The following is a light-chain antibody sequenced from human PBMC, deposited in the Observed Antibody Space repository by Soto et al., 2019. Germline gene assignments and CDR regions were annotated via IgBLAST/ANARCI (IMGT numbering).Light chain of an antibody. CDR3: QQTYSAPPT. CDR1: QGITDY. V-gene: IGKV1-39*01. J-gene: IGKJ2*01. CDR2: TAS. Sequence: DIPMTQSPSSLSASVGDRVAITCRAGQGITDYLNWYQQKPGKAPKLLISTASRLQSGVPSRFSGSRSGTDFTLTISSLQPEDFATYYCQQTYSAPPTFGQGTTLEI.